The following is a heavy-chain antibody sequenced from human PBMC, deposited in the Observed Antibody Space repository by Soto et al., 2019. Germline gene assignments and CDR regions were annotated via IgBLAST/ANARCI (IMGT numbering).Heavy chain of an antibody. J-gene: IGHJ6*02. V-gene: IGHV3-23*01. D-gene: IGHD2-8*01. CDR2: ISGSGDGT. CDR3: TKSRRGILMVYGFGGMDV. CDR1: GFTVNSHA. Sequence: GGSLRLSCAASGFTVNSHAMSWVRQAPGKGLEWVASISGSGDGTYYGDSVKGRFTISRDSSSSTLYLQMNNLRGEDTAVYFCTKSRRGILMVYGFGGMDVWGQGTTVTVSS.